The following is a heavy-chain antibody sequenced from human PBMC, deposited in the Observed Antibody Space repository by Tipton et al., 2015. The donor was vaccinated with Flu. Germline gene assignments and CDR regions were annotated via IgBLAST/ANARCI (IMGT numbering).Heavy chain of an antibody. CDR2: ISGNGGTI. V-gene: IGHV3-11*01. CDR3: ARDSILTPDSKSGFDAFDI. J-gene: IGHJ3*02. Sequence: EASGFAFSNYYMSWIRQAPGKGLEWISYISGNGGTIYYADSVKGRFTISRDNAMNSVWLQMNSLRDEDTAMYYCARDSILTPDSKSGFDAFDIWGQGTEVNVSS. D-gene: IGHD2-15*01. CDR1: GFAFSNYY.